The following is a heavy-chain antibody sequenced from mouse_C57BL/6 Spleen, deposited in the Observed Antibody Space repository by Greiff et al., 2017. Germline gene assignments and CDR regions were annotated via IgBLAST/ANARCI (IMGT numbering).Heavy chain of an antibody. J-gene: IGHJ1*03. CDR3: ARVHYYGSSYWYFDV. Sequence: QVQLKQSGAELVKPGASVKISCKASGYAFSSYWMNWVKQRPGKGLEWIGQIYPGDGDTNYNGKFKGKDTLTADKSSSTAYMQLSSLTSEDSAVYFCARVHYYGSSYWYFDVWGTGTTVTVSS. CDR2: IYPGDGDT. V-gene: IGHV1-80*01. CDR1: GYAFSSYW. D-gene: IGHD1-1*01.